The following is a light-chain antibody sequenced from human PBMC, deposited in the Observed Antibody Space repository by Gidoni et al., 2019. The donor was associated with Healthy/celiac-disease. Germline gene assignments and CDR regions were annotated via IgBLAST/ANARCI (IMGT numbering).Light chain of an antibody. CDR1: QSISSY. CDR3: QQSYRTPPT. J-gene: IGKJ4*01. CDR2: AAS. V-gene: IGKV1-39*01. Sequence: GDRVTITCRARQSISSYLNWYQQKPGKAPKLLIYAASSLKSGVPSRFSGSGSGTDLTLTISSLQPEDFANDYCQQSYRTPPTFGGGTKVEIK.